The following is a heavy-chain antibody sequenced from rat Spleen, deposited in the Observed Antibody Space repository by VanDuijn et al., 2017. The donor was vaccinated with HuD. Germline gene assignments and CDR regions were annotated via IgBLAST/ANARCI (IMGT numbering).Heavy chain of an antibody. CDR2: IYSDGSST. D-gene: IGHD1-10*01. J-gene: IGHJ3*01. CDR1: GFTFSNYG. Sequence: EVQLVESGGGLVQPGRSLKLSCAASGFTFSNYGMAWVRQTPTKGLEWVASIYSDGSSTYYPDTVKGRFVISKDDAKNTGYLQMNNLRSEDTAIYYCTSGGITTRLNWFAYWGQGTLVTVSS. V-gene: IGHV5S13*01. CDR3: TSGGITTRLNWFAY.